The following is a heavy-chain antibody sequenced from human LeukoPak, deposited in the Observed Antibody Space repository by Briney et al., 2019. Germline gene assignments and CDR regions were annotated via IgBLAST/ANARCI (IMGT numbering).Heavy chain of an antibody. J-gene: IGHJ3*02. CDR1: GYSIRNGYY. CDR2: IYYSGST. CDR3: ARDYDFWSGSKGAFDI. Sequence: PSETLSLTCTVSGYSIRNGYYWGWIWQPPGKGLEWIGYIYYSGSTNYNPSLKSRVTISVDTSKNQFSLKLSSVTAADTAVYYCARDYDFWSGSKGAFDIWGQGTMVTVSS. D-gene: IGHD3-3*01. V-gene: IGHV4-38-2*02.